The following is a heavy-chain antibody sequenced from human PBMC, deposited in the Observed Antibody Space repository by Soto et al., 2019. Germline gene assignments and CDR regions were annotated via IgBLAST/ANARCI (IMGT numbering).Heavy chain of an antibody. CDR3: ARGYSSSSPWFDP. CDR1: GGSISSYY. V-gene: IGHV4-59*01. Sequence: SETLSLTCTVSGGSISSYYWSWIRQPPGKGLEWIGYIYYSGSTNYNPSLKSRVTISVDTSKNQFSLKLSSVTAADTVVYYCARGYSSSSPWFDPWGQGTLVTVSS. CDR2: IYYSGST. D-gene: IGHD6-6*01. J-gene: IGHJ5*02.